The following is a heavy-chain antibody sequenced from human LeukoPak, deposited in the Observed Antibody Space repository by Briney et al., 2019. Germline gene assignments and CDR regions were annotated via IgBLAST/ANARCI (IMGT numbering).Heavy chain of an antibody. V-gene: IGHV4-59*01. CDR1: GGSISSYY. Sequence: PSETLSLTCTVSGGSISSYYWSWIRQPPGKGLEWIGYIYYSGSTNYNPSLKSRVTISVDTSKNQFSLKLSSVTAADTAVYYCARVVGHYDSSGYYHAGHYYYYMDVWGKGTTVTVSS. D-gene: IGHD3-22*01. CDR2: IYYSGST. CDR3: ARVVGHYDSSGYYHAGHYYYYMDV. J-gene: IGHJ6*03.